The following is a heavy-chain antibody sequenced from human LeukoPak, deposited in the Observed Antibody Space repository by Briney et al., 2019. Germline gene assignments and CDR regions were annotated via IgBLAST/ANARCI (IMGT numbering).Heavy chain of an antibody. CDR3: AAGYCSSTSCYTVDWFDP. CDR1: GGSISSGGYY. J-gene: IGHJ5*02. Sequence: SETLSLTCTVSGGSISSGGYYWSWIRQHPGKGLEWIGYIYYSGSTYYNPSLMSRVTISVDTSKNQFSLKLSSVTAADTAVYYCAAGYCSSTSCYTVDWFDPWGQGTLVTVSS. V-gene: IGHV4-31*03. CDR2: IYYSGST. D-gene: IGHD2-2*02.